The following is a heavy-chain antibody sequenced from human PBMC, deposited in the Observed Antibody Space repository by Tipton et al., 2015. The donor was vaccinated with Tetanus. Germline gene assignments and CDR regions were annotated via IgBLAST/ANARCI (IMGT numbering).Heavy chain of an antibody. J-gene: IGHJ3*02. Sequence: QSGAEVKKPGSSVKVSCKASGGTFSSYAISWVRQAPGQGLEWMGGIIPIFGTANYAQKFQGRVTITADESTSTAYMELSSLRSEDTAVYCCRVGYNQVGPPLGAFDIWGQGTMVTVSS. CDR3: RVGYNQVGPPLGAFDI. CDR1: GGTFSSYA. CDR2: IIPIFGTA. V-gene: IGHV1-69*01. D-gene: IGHD5-24*01.